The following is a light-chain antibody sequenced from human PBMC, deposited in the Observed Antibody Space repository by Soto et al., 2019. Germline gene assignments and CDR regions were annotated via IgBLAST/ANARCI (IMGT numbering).Light chain of an antibody. J-gene: IGLJ3*02. V-gene: IGLV1-44*01. Sequence: QSVLTQQPSASGTPGQRVTISCSGSSSNIGSNTVNWYQQLPGTAPKLLIYSNNQRPSGVPDRFSGSKSGTSASLAISGLQSEDEADYYCAAWDDSLNCPVFGGGTKVTVL. CDR2: SNN. CDR3: AAWDDSLNCPV. CDR1: SSNIGSNT.